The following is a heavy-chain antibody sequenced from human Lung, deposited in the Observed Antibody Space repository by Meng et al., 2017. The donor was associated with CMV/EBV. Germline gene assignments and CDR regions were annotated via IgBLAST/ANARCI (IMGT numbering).Heavy chain of an antibody. J-gene: IGHJ4*02. D-gene: IGHD3-3*01. V-gene: IGHV1-18*01. CDR2: INTYNSNT. Sequence: QVQLVQSGAEVKKPGASVKVSCKASGYTFTDYAITWVRQAPGQGLEWMGWINTYNSNTKYAQKFQGRVTMSTDTFTTAVYMELRNLRYDDTAVYYCARDGFYSSRVLDYWGQGTLVTVSS. CDR3: ARDGFYSSRVLDY. CDR1: GYTFTDYA.